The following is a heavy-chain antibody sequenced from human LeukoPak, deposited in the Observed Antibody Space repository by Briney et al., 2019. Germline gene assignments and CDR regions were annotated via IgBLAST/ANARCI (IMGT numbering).Heavy chain of an antibody. J-gene: IGHJ4*02. CDR3: AREGIAVAGTVDY. CDR2: INPKNGGT. V-gene: IGHV1-2*02. Sequence: GASVKVSCKASGYTFIDFYMHWVRQAPGQGLEWMGWINPKNGGTNYAQKFQGRVTMTRDTSISTAYMELSRLRSDDTAVYYCAREGIAVAGTVDYWGQGTLVTVSS. CDR1: GYTFIDFY. D-gene: IGHD6-19*01.